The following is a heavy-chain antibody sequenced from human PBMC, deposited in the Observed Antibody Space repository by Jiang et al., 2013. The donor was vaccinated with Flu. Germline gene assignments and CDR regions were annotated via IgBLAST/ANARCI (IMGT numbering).Heavy chain of an antibody. J-gene: IGHJ4*02. CDR2: INWNAGST. D-gene: IGHD3-10*01. CDR3: ARVDYYGSGAYYFDY. CDR1: GFTFDDYG. Sequence: VQLVESGGTVVRPGGSLRLSCAASGFTFDDYGMSWVRQAPGKGLEWVSGINWNAGSTGYADSVKGRFTISRDNAKNSLYLQMNSLRAEDTALYYCARVDYYGSGAYYFDYWGQGNAGHRLL. V-gene: IGHV3-20*04.